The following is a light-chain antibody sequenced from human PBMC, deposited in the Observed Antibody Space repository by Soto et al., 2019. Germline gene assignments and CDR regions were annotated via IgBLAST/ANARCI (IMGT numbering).Light chain of an antibody. CDR2: KAS. CDR3: QQYNSYSL. CDR1: QSISSW. V-gene: IGKV1-5*03. J-gene: IGKJ1*01. Sequence: DIQMTQSPSTLSASVGDRVTITCRASQSISSWLAWYQQKPGKAPKLLIYKASSLESRVPSRFSGSGSGTEFTLTISSLQPDDFATYYCQQYNSYSLFGQGTKVEIK.